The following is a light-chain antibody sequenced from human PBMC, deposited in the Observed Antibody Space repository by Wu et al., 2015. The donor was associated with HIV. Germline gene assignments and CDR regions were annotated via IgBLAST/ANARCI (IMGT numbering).Light chain of an antibody. CDR2: SAS. V-gene: IGKV3-20*01. CDR3: QQYGSFSLT. CDR1: QSVSSY. Sequence: EIVLTQSPATLSLSPGERATLSCRASQSVSSYLAWYQQKPGQAPRLLIYSASTRATGTPDRFIGSGSGTDFTLAISRLEPEDFAVYYCQQYGSFSLTFGGGTKVEI. J-gene: IGKJ4*01.